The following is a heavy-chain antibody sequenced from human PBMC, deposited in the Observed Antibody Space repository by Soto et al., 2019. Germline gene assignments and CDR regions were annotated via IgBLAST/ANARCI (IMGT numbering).Heavy chain of an antibody. CDR3: ARTVGAAYYFDF. J-gene: IGHJ4*02. V-gene: IGHV4-4*07. CDR1: GDSMSKYY. CDR2: IWTSGST. Sequence: QVQLQESGPGLVKPSETLSLTCNVSGDSMSKYYWSWVRQPAGKGLEWIGRIWTSGSTNYNPSLTSRVNMSIETSNKHYSLDLKSVTAADTDVYYCARTVGAAYYFDFWGQGVLVTVSS. D-gene: IGHD3-16*01.